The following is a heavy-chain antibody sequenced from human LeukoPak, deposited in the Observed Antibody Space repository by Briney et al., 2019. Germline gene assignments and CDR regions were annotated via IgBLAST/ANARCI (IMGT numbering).Heavy chain of an antibody. Sequence: GGSLRLSCAASGFTFSSYGMHWVRQAPGKGLEWVAVISYDGSNKYYADSVKGRFTISRDNSKNTLYLQMNSLRAEDTAVYYCAKDALRGYSYRYFDYWGQGTLVTVSS. V-gene: IGHV3-30*18. CDR3: AKDALRGYSYRYFDY. CDR1: GFTFSSYG. J-gene: IGHJ4*02. CDR2: ISYDGSNK. D-gene: IGHD5-18*01.